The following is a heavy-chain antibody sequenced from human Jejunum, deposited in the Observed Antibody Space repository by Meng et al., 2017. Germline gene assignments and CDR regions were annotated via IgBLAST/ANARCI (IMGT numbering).Heavy chain of an antibody. D-gene: IGHD3-10*01. V-gene: IGHV4-39*02. Sequence: SETLSLTCTVSGGSISNSNYYWGWIRQPPGKGLEWIGSISYTGNTYYNPSLKSRVTISLDTSKNHFSLNLRSVTAADTAVYYCARRQGGSGRFDYWGQGTLVTVSS. J-gene: IGHJ4*02. CDR3: ARRQGGSGRFDY. CDR2: ISYTGNT. CDR1: GGSISNSNYY.